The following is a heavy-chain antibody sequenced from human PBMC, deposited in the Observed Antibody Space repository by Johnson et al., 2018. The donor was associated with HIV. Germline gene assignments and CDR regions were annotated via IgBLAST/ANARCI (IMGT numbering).Heavy chain of an antibody. J-gene: IGHJ3*02. Sequence: VQLVESGGGLVKPGGSLRLSCAASGFTFSDYYMSWIRQAPGKGLEWVSYISSSDSAIWYADSVKGRFTVSRDNAKNSLYLQMNSLRAEDTAVYYCARSVNAGRPFDIWGQGTLVTVSS. CDR3: ARSVNAGRPFDI. CDR2: ISSSDSAI. V-gene: IGHV3-11*04. D-gene: IGHD2-8*01. CDR1: GFTFSDYY.